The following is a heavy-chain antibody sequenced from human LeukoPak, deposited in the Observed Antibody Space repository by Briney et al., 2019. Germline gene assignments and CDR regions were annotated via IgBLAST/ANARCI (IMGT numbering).Heavy chain of an antibody. V-gene: IGHV1-46*01. CDR2: INPSGGST. CDR3: ASIAHPFDY. J-gene: IGHJ4*02. CDR1: GYTFTGYY. D-gene: IGHD6-13*01. Sequence: GSVTVSCKASGYTFTGYYMHWVRQAPGQGLEWMGIINPSGGSTSYAQKFQGRVTMTRDTSTSTVYMELSSLRSEDTAVYYCASIAHPFDYWGQGTLVTVSS.